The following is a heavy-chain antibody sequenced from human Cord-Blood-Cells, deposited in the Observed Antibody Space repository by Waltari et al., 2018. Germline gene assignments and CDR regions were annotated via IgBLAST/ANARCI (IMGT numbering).Heavy chain of an antibody. CDR3: AAEYCSGGSCEYYFDY. CDR1: GYTLTELS. V-gene: IGHV1-24*01. J-gene: IGHJ4*02. D-gene: IGHD2-15*01. Sequence: CKVSGYTLTELSMHWVRQAPGKGLEWMGGFDPEDGETIYAQKFQGRVTMTEDTSTDTAYMELSSLRSEDTAVYYCAAEYCSGGSCEYYFDYWGQGTLVTVS. CDR2: FDPEDGET.